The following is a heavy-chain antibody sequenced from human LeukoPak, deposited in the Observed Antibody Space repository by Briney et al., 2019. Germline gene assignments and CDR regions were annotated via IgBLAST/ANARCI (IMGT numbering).Heavy chain of an antibody. D-gene: IGHD2-2*01. Sequence: GGSLRLSCAASGFTFSSYAMSWVRQAPGKGLEWVSAISGSGGSTYYADSGKGRFTISRDNSQNTLYPQMNSLSAEAPAVYYCATPGGYQLLSWFDPWGQGPLVPVSS. CDR2: ISGSGGST. V-gene: IGHV3-23*01. CDR3: ATPGGYQLLSWFDP. J-gene: IGHJ5*02. CDR1: GFTFSSYA.